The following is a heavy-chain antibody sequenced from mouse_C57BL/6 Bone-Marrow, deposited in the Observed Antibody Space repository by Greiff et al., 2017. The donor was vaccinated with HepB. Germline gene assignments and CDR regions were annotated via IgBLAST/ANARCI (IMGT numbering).Heavy chain of an antibody. Sequence: VQLVESGPGLVQPSQSLSITCTVSGFSLTSYGVHWVRQSPGKGLEWLGVIWRGGSTDYNAAFMSRLSITKDNSKSQVFFKMNSLQADDTAIYYCAKNYYGSSYRDDYFDYWGQGTTLTVSS. D-gene: IGHD1-1*01. CDR1: GFSLTSYG. CDR3: AKNYYGSSYRDDYFDY. V-gene: IGHV2-5*01. CDR2: IWRGGST. J-gene: IGHJ2*01.